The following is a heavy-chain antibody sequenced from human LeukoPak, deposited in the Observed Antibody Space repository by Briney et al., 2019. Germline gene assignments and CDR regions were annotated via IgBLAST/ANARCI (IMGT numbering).Heavy chain of an antibody. V-gene: IGHV4-59*01. CDR3: ARTTEDCSSTSCYQYWFDP. CDR2: IYYSGST. J-gene: IGHJ5*02. D-gene: IGHD2-2*01. CDR1: GGSISSYY. Sequence: SETLSLTCTVSGGSISSYYWSWIRQPPGKGLEWIGYIYYSGSTSYNPSLKSRVTISVDTSKTQISLKVRSVTAADTAVYYCARTTEDCSSTSCYQYWFDPWGQGTLVTVSS.